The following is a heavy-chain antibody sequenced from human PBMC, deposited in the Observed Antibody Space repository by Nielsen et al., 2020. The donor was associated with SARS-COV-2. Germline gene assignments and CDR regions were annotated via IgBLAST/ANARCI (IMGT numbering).Heavy chain of an antibody. J-gene: IGHJ3*02. D-gene: IGHD4-17*01. CDR3: ARGTVTTLHAFDI. V-gene: IGHV4-34*01. CDR2: INDRGGT. CDR1: GGSFSGYY. Sequence: SETLSLTCAVYGGSFSGYYWSWIRQPPGKGLEWIGQINDRGGTNYNPSLKSRLIISFDTSKNQFSLKLSSVTAADTAVYYCARGTVTTLHAFDIWGQGTMVTVSS.